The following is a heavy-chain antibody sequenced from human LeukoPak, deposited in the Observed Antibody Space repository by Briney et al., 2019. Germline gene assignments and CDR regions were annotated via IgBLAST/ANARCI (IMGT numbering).Heavy chain of an antibody. CDR1: GGSISSRSYY. CDR2: IYYSGST. Sequence: SETLSLTCIVSGGSISSRSYYWGWIRQPPGKGLEWIGNIYYSGSTYYNPSLKRRVTISVDTSKNHFSLKLTSVTAADTAVYYCARDVWTMVRGVTLLSGHGVDVWGQGTTVTVSS. J-gene: IGHJ6*02. D-gene: IGHD3-10*01. V-gene: IGHV4-39*07. CDR3: ARDVWTMVRGVTLLSGHGVDV.